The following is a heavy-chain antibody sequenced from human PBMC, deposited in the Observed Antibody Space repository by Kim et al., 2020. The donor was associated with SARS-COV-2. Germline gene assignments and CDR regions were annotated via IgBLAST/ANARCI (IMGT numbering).Heavy chain of an antibody. D-gene: IGHD1-26*01. CDR3: ARFSIVAAGLRGETA. Sequence: GGSLRLSCTTSGFTFRSFAMNWVRQAPGKGLEWVAAISNDGDKNYYADSAKGRFTISKDNSKNTLYLEMDSLRIEDTAVYYCARFSIVAAGLRGETAWGQGTLVTGSS. CDR2: ISNDGDKN. V-gene: IGHV3-30*04. J-gene: IGHJ1*01. CDR1: GFTFRSFA.